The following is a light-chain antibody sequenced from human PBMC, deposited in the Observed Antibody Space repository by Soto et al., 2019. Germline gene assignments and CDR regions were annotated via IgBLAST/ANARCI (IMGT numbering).Light chain of an antibody. CDR2: GAS. CDR1: QSVSSSY. CDR3: QQYGSSPS. V-gene: IGKV3-20*01. Sequence: EIVLAQSPGTLSLSPGERATLSCRASQSVSSSYLAWYQQKPGQAPRLLIYGASSRATGIPDRFSGSGSGTDFTLTTSRLEPEDFAVYYCQQYGSSPSFGGGTKVDIK. J-gene: IGKJ4*01.